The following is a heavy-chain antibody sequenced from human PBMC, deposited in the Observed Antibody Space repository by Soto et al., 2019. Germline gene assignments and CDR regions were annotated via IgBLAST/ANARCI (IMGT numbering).Heavy chain of an antibody. CDR2: TYYRSKWYN. CDR1: GDSVSSSSAA. Sequence: SPTLSLTCAISGDSVSSSSAAWNWIRQSPSRGLEWLGRTYYRSKWYNDYAISVKSRITINPDTSKNQFSLQLNSVTPEDTAVYYCARGRLSLDAFDIWGQGTMVTVSS. CDR3: ARGRLSLDAFDI. J-gene: IGHJ3*02. V-gene: IGHV6-1*01.